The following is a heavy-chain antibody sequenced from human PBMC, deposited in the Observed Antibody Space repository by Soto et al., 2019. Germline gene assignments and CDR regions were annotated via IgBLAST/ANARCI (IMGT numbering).Heavy chain of an antibody. V-gene: IGHV4-59*01. CDR2: IYYSGST. J-gene: IGHJ6*03. D-gene: IGHD6-6*01. CDR3: ARVPGSSFYYYYYMDV. Sequence: PSETLSLTCTVSGGSISSYYWSWIRQPPGKGLEWIGYIYYSGSTNYNPSLKSRVTISVDTSKNHFSLKLSSVTAADTAVYYCARVPGSSFYYYYYMDVWGKGTTVTVSS. CDR1: GGSISSYY.